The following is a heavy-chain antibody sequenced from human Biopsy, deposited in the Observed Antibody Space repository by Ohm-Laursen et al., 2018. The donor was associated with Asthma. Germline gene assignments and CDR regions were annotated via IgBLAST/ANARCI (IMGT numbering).Heavy chain of an antibody. CDR1: GGSINNFY. CDR2: VYYSGST. Sequence: QTLSLTCAVSGGSINNFYWSWIRQPPGKGLESIGHVYYSGSTNYNPSLKSRVTISIDASKNQFSLKLTSVTAADTAVYYCAGGVDRVTGLLDHFDSWGQGTLVTVSS. V-gene: IGHV4-59*01. D-gene: IGHD2-21*02. CDR3: AGGVDRVTGLLDHFDS. J-gene: IGHJ4*02.